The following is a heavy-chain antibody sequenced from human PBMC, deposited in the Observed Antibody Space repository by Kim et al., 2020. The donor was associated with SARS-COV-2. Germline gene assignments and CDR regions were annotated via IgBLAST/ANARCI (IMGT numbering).Heavy chain of an antibody. D-gene: IGHD5-18*01. CDR2: INHSGST. CDR1: GGSFSGYY. V-gene: IGHV4-34*01. CDR3: ARTDQLWLFNYYYYYYMDV. J-gene: IGHJ6*03. Sequence: SETLSLTCAVYGGSFSGYYWSWIRQPPGKGLEWIGEINHSGSTNYNPSLKSRVTISVDTSKNQFSLKLSSVTAADTAVYYCARTDQLWLFNYYYYYYMDVWGKGTTVTVSS.